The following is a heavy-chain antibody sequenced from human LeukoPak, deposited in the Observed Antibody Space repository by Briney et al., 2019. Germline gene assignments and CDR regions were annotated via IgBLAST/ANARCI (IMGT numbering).Heavy chain of an antibody. CDR3: ARDQTRSGWFGEGTGFDY. V-gene: IGHV3-21*01. CDR1: GFSFRSYS. J-gene: IGHJ4*02. CDR2: ISSSSTYI. D-gene: IGHD3-10*01. Sequence: TGGSLRLSCAASGFSFRSYSMNWVRQAPGKGLEWVSFISSSSTYIYYADSIKGRFTISRDNAKSSLFLQMNNLRGEDTAVYYCARDQTRSGWFGEGTGFDYWGQGTLVTVSS.